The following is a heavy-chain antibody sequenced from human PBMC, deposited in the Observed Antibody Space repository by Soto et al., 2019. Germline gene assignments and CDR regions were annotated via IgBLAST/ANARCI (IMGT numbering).Heavy chain of an antibody. Sequence: GESLKISCKGSGYSFTSYWIGRVRQMPGKGLESMGIIYPGDSDTRYSPSFQGQVTISADKSISTAYLQWSSLKASDTAMYYCERTAAAGKYYYGMDVWGQGTTVYVSS. CDR1: GYSFTSYW. CDR2: IYPGDSDT. J-gene: IGHJ6*02. D-gene: IGHD6-13*01. CDR3: ERTAAAGKYYYGMDV. V-gene: IGHV5-51*01.